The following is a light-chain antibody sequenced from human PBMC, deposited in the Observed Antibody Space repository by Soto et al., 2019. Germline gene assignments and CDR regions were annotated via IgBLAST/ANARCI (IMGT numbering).Light chain of an antibody. V-gene: IGKV3-15*01. CDR3: QQYGYWPRT. CDR1: QSLRSN. CDR2: GAS. Sequence: EIVMTQSPPTLSVSPGDGATLACRASQSLRSNLAWYQHKPGQALRLLIYGASTRATGIPARFSGSGSGTDFTLTISGLQSEDSAVYYCQQYGYWPRTFGQGTKVEI. J-gene: IGKJ1*01.